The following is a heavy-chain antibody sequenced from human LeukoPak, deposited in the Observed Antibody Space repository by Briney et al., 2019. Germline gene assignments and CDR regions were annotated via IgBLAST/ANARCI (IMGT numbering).Heavy chain of an antibody. CDR3: AKDHVTIFGVVIIPGYFDY. CDR2: ISGSGGST. D-gene: IGHD3-3*01. V-gene: IGHV3-23*01. CDR1: GFTFSSYA. J-gene: IGHJ4*02. Sequence: PGGSLRLSCAASGFTFSSYAMSWVRQAPGKGLEWVSAISGSGGSTYYADSVKGRFTISRDNSKNTLYLQMNSLRAEDTAVYYCAKDHVTIFGVVIIPGYFDYWGQGTLVTVSS.